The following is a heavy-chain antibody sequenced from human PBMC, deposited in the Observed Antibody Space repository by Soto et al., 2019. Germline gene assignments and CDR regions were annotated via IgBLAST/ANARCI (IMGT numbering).Heavy chain of an antibody. D-gene: IGHD6-19*01. V-gene: IGHV3-30*04. Sequence: SLRLSCAASGFTFSSYAMDWVRQAPGKGLEWVTVISKDGTNKFYADSVKGRFTISRDNSKKTLYLQMSSLRVDDTAVYYCARDSSGWYNFDSWGRGTLVTVSS. CDR2: ISKDGTNK. J-gene: IGHJ4*02. CDR3: ARDSSGWYNFDS. CDR1: GFTFSSYA.